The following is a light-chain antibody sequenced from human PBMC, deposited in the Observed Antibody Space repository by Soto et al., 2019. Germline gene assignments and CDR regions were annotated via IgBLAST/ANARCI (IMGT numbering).Light chain of an antibody. CDR2: AAS. V-gene: IGKV1-39*01. J-gene: IGKJ3*01. Sequence: DIQMTQSPSSLSASVGDRVTITCRATQSISRYLNWYQQRPGKAPKLLISAASSLQSGVPSRFSGSGSGTDFTLTISSLQPEDFATYYCQQTYTIPPFTFGPGTKVDI. CDR3: QQTYTIPPFT. CDR1: QSISRY.